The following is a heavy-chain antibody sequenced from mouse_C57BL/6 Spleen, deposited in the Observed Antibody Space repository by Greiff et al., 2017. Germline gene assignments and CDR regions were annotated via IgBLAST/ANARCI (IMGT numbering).Heavy chain of an antibody. V-gene: IGHV5-4*01. CDR1: GFTFSSYA. CDR3: AREAPFTTVVATDAY. J-gene: IGHJ3*01. Sequence: EVKLVESGGGLVKPGGSLKLSCAASGFTFSSYAMSWVRQTPEKRLEWVATISDGGSYTYYPDKVKGRFTISRDNAKNNLYLQMSHLKSEDTAMYYCAREAPFTTVVATDAYWGQGTLVTVSA. CDR2: ISDGGSYT. D-gene: IGHD1-1*01.